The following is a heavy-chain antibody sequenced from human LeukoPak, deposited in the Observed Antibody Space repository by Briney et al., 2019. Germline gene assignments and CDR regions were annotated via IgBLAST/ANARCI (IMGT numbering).Heavy chain of an antibody. D-gene: IGHD2-8*01. CDR2: ISGSGDIT. Sequence: QTGGSLRLSCAASGFTFSSYAMSWVRQAPGKGLEWVSAISGSGDITYLADSVKGRFTISRDNSKNTLYLQMNSLRTEDTAVYYCAKGRSCTNGICYSWFPETWGQGTMVTVSS. CDR3: AKGRSCTNGICYSWFPET. J-gene: IGHJ3*01. V-gene: IGHV3-23*01. CDR1: GFTFSSYA.